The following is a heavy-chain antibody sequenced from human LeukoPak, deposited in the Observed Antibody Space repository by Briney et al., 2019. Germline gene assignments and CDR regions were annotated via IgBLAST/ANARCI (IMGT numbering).Heavy chain of an antibody. Sequence: SETLSLTCTVSGGSISSGSYYWSWIRQPAGKGLEWIGRIYTSGGTNYNPSLKSRVTISVDTSKNQFSLKLSSVTAADTAVYYCARRREYDSSGYYLGDAFDIWGQGTMVTVSS. CDR1: GGSISSGSYY. CDR3: ARRREYDSSGYYLGDAFDI. CDR2: IYTSGGT. V-gene: IGHV4-61*02. J-gene: IGHJ3*02. D-gene: IGHD3-22*01.